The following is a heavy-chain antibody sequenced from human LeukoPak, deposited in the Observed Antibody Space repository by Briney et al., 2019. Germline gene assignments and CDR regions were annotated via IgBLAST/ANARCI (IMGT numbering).Heavy chain of an antibody. V-gene: IGHV4-31*03. CDR2: IYYSGST. J-gene: IGHJ3*02. D-gene: IGHD3-9*01. CDR1: GGSISSGGYY. CDR3: AGCNQFLTGYQDAFDI. Sequence: PSETLSLTCTVSGGSISSGGYYWSWIRQHPGKGLEWIGYIYYSGSTYYNPSLKSRVTISVDTSKNQFSLKLSSVTAADTAVYYCAGCNQFLTGYQDAFDIWGQGTMVTVSS.